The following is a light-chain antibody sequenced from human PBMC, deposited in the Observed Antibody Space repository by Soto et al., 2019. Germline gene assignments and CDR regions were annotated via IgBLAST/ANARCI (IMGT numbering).Light chain of an antibody. Sequence: QSVLTQPRSVSGAPGPSVTISCTGTSRDVGGYNYVSWYQHHPGKAPKLMIYDVDKRPSGVPGRFSGSKSGNTASLTISGLQAEDEADYYCCSYAGSYPFVFGTGTTVNVL. CDR2: DVD. CDR3: CSYAGSYPFV. V-gene: IGLV2-11*01. J-gene: IGLJ1*01. CDR1: SRDVGGYNY.